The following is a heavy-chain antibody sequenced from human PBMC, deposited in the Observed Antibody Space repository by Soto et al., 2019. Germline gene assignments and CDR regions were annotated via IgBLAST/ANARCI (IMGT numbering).Heavy chain of an antibody. J-gene: IGHJ4*02. CDR3: ARGTSNWSWKFDY. Sequence: SETLSLTCTVSGDSISSNGYYWGWIRQPPGKGLAWIGSIFYTGSTYYNPSVKGRGTVSVDTAKNQFSLKLSSVTAADTAVYYCARGTSNWSWKFDYWGQGILVTVSS. CDR2: IFYTGST. V-gene: IGHV4-39*01. D-gene: IGHD1-20*01. CDR1: GDSISSNGYY.